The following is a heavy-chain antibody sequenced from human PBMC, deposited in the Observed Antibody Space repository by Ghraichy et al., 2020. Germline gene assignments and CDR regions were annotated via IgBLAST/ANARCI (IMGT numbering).Heavy chain of an antibody. CDR2: INSDGSST. Sequence: GGSLRLSCAASGFTFSSYWMHWVRQAPGKGLGWVSRINSDGSSTSYADSVKGRFTISRDNAKNTLYLQMNSLRAEDTAVYYCAREGGSGSSLDYWGQGTLVTVSS. J-gene: IGHJ4*02. D-gene: IGHD3-10*01. CDR3: AREGGSGSSLDY. CDR1: GFTFSSYW. V-gene: IGHV3-74*01.